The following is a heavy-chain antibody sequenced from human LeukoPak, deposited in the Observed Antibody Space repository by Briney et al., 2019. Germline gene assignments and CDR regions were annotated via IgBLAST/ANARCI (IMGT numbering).Heavy chain of an antibody. Sequence: SETLSLTCTVSGGSISSYYWSWIRQPPGKGLEWIGYIYYSGSTNYNPSLKSRVTISVDTSKNQFSLKLSSVTAADTAVYYCARHVEGYDILTGYSRYFDYWGQGTLVTVSS. V-gene: IGHV4-59*08. CDR2: IYYSGST. CDR1: GGSISSYY. D-gene: IGHD3-9*01. J-gene: IGHJ4*02. CDR3: ARHVEGYDILTGYSRYFDY.